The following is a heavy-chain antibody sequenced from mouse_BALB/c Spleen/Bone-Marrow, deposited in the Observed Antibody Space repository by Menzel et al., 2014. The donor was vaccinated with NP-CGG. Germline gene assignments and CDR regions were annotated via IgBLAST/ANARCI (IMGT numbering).Heavy chain of an antibody. CDR2: IDPENGDT. CDR1: GFNIKDYY. Sequence: VQLQQSGAELVRSGASVRLSCTASGFNIKDYYIHWVKQRPKQGLEWIGWIDPENGDTEYAPKFQDKATVTADTSSNTAYLQLSSLASEATAVYYCNPSYVNYDPMDYWGPGPSVTVSS. D-gene: IGHD2-1*01. J-gene: IGHJ4*01. CDR3: NPSYVNYDPMDY. V-gene: IGHV14-4*02.